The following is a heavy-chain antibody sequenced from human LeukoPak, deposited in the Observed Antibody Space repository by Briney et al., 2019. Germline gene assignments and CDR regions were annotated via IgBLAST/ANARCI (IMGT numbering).Heavy chain of an antibody. V-gene: IGHV1-8*01. D-gene: IGHD6-6*01. CDR2: MNPNSCNT. CDR3: ARVYSSSSDQYFQH. CDR1: GYTFTSYD. Sequence: ASVKVSRKASGYTFTSYDINWVRQATGQGLEWMGWMNPNSCNTGYAQQFQGRVTMTRNTSISTPYMELSSLRSEDTAVYYCARVYSSSSDQYFQHWGQGTLVTVSS. J-gene: IGHJ1*01.